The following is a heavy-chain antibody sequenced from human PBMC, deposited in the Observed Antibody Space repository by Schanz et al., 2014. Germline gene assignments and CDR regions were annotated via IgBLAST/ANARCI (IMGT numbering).Heavy chain of an antibody. CDR3: AASSGWHPSTDY. CDR2: ISGGGGTT. CDR1: GFTFSSYA. D-gene: IGHD6-19*01. V-gene: IGHV3-23*01. J-gene: IGHJ4*02. Sequence: EVQLLESGGGLVQPGGSLRLSCAASGFTFSSYAMSWVRQAPGKGLEWVSAISGGGGTTYYADSVKGRFTISRDNSKNTLYLQMNSLRVEDTAVYYCAASSGWHPSTDYWGQGTLVTVSS.